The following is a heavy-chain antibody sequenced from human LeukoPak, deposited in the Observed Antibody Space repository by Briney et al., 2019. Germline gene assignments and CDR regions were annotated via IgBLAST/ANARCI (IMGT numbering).Heavy chain of an antibody. D-gene: IGHD6-19*01. J-gene: IGHJ4*02. CDR2: IYYSGST. V-gene: IGHV4-39*01. CDR3: ARHVANIGWFSPLNFDY. CDR1: GGSISSSSYY. Sequence: KPSETLSLTCTVSGGSISSSSYYWGWIRQPPGKGLEWIGSIYYSGSTYYNPSLKSRVTISVDTSKNQFSLKLSSVTAADTAVYYCARHVANIGWFSPLNFDYWGQGTLVTVSS.